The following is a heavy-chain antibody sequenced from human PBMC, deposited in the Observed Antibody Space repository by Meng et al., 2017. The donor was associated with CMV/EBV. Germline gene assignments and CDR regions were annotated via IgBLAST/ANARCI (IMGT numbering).Heavy chain of an antibody. V-gene: IGHV4-30-4*08. D-gene: IGHD1-14*01. Sequence: VWLEVSRPGLVKPPPTRSLPCTVSGGYISSGYYYWSWIRQPPGKGLEWIGYIYYSGSTYYNPSLKSRVTISVDTSKNQFSLKLSSVTAADTAVYYCARVMGPNRTPYYFDYWGQGTLVTVSS. CDR2: IYYSGST. CDR3: ARVMGPNRTPYYFDY. J-gene: IGHJ4*02. CDR1: GGYISSGYYY.